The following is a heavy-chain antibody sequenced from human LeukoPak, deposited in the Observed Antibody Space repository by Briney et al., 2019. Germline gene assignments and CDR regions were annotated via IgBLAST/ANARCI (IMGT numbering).Heavy chain of an antibody. D-gene: IGHD1-26*01. CDR1: GGSISSYY. Sequence: SETLSLTCTVSGGSISSYYWSWIRQPPGKGLEWIGYIYYSGSTNYNPSLKSRVTISVDTSKNQFPLKLSSVTAADTAVYYCARESWAVGAYDYWGQGTLVTVSS. CDR3: ARESWAVGAYDY. J-gene: IGHJ4*02. CDR2: IYYSGST. V-gene: IGHV4-59*12.